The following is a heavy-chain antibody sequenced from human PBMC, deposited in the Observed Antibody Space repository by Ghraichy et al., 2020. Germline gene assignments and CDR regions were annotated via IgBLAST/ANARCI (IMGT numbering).Heavy chain of an antibody. J-gene: IGHJ4*02. CDR3: AGKQTGLDY. CDR2: LYGDGTT. V-gene: IGHV3-53*01. CDR1: QFFVGDNY. Sequence: GGSLRLSCAASQFFVGDNYMTWVHQAAGKGLEWVSHLYGDGTTAYADSVRGRFTISRDNSKNTLFLHMNSLRVEDTAVYYCAGKQTGLDYWGQGILVTVSS.